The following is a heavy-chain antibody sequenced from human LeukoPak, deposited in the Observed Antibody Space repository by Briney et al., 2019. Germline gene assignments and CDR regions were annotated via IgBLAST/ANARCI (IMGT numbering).Heavy chain of an antibody. V-gene: IGHV3-11*06. CDR3: ARDLYDYVWGSYRYTFDY. J-gene: IGHJ4*02. CDR1: GFTFSDYY. Sequence: GGSLRLSCAASGFTFSDYYMSWIRQAPGKGLEWVSYISSSGSYTNYADSVKGRFTISRDNAKNSLYLQMNSLRAEDTAVYYCARDLYDYVWGSYRYTFDYWGQGTLVTVSS. CDR2: ISSSGSYT. D-gene: IGHD3-16*02.